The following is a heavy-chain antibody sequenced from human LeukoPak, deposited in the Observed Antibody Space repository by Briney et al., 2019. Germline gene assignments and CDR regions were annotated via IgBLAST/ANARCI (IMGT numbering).Heavy chain of an antibody. J-gene: IGHJ4*02. D-gene: IGHD2-15*01. CDR2: ISYDGSNK. CDR1: GFTFSSYA. V-gene: IGHV3-30*04. Sequence: PGGSLRLSCAASGFTFSSYAMHWVRQAPGKGLEWVAVISYDGSNKYYADSVKGRFTISRDNSKNTLYLRMNSLRAEDTAVYYCARSTLGSPLNDYWGQGTLVTVSS. CDR3: ARSTLGSPLNDY.